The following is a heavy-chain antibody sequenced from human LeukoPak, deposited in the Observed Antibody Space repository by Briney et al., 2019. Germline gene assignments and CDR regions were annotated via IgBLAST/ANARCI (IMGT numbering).Heavy chain of an antibody. CDR2: TSSSSYT. J-gene: IGHJ5*02. Sequence: GGSLTLSCAASGFTLGDYYMSWMRQAPGKGLEWIAYTSSSSYTDYADSVKGRFTISRDNPKNSLYLQINSLRAEDTAVYYCARRGTTYCTVDSCHPNWFDPWGQGTLVTVSS. V-gene: IGHV3-11*03. CDR1: GFTLGDYY. D-gene: IGHD2-15*01. CDR3: ARRGTTYCTVDSCHPNWFDP.